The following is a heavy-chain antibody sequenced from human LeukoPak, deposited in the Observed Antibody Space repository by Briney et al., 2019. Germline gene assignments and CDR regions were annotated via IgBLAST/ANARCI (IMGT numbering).Heavy chain of an antibody. CDR3: ARDLYYYGSGSLADY. Sequence: SETLSLTCAVSGGSISSYYWSWIRQPAGKGLEWIGRIYTSGSTNYNPSLKSRVTMSVDKSKNQFSLKLSSVTAADTAVYYCARDLYYYGSGSLADYWGQGTLVAVSS. V-gene: IGHV4-4*07. CDR1: GGSISSYY. CDR2: IYTSGST. D-gene: IGHD3-10*01. J-gene: IGHJ4*02.